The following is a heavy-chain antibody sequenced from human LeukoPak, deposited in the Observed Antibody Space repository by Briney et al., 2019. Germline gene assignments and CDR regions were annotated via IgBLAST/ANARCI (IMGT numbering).Heavy chain of an antibody. CDR2: ISAYNGNT. CDR3: ARDRTTGTTQRVFSYYYYMDV. J-gene: IGHJ6*03. CDR1: GYTFTSYG. D-gene: IGHD1-1*01. V-gene: IGHV1-18*01. Sequence: ASVKVSCKASGYTFTSYGISWVRQAPGQGLEWMGWISAYNGNTNYAQKLQGRVTMTTDTSTSTAYMELRSLRSDDTAVYYCARDRTTGTTQRVFSYYYYMDVWGKGTTVTVSS.